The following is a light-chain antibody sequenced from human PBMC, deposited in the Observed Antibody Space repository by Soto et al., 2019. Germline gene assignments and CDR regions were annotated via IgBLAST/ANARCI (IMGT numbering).Light chain of an antibody. CDR2: DVS. Sequence: QSALTQPASVSGSPGQSITISCTGTSSDVGGYNYVSWYQQHPGKAPKLMIYDVSNRPSVVSNRFSGSKSGNTVSLTISGLQAEDEADYYCSSYTSSSTLVFGGGTKLTVL. CDR1: SSDVGGYNY. V-gene: IGLV2-14*01. J-gene: IGLJ2*01. CDR3: SSYTSSSTLV.